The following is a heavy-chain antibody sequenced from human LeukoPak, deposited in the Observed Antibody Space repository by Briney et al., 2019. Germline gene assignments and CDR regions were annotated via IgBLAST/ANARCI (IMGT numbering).Heavy chain of an antibody. D-gene: IGHD2-2*01. CDR1: GLTFSSYS. CDR3: ARDDYCSSTSCYAPTFDY. Sequence: PGGSLRLSCAASGLTFSSYSMNWVRQAPGKGLEWVSSISSSSSYIYYADSVKGRFTISRDNAKNSLYLQMNSLRAEDTAVYYCARDDYCSSTSCYAPTFDYWGQGTLVTVSS. J-gene: IGHJ4*02. CDR2: ISSSSSYI. V-gene: IGHV3-21*01.